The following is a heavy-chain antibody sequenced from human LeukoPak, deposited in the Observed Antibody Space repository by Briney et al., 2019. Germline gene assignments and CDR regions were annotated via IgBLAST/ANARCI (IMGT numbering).Heavy chain of an antibody. CDR2: ISYDGSNK. D-gene: IGHD1-26*01. CDR1: GFTFSSYA. V-gene: IGHV3-30-3*01. Sequence: PGRSLRLSRAASGFTFSSYAMHWVRQALGKGLEWVAVISYDGSNKYYADSVKGRFTISRDNSKNALYLQMNSLRAEDTAVYYCARLEVGATFDYWGQGTLVTVSS. CDR3: ARLEVGATFDY. J-gene: IGHJ4*02.